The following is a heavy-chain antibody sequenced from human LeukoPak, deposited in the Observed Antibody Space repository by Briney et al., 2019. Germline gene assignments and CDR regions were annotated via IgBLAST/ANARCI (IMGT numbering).Heavy chain of an antibody. V-gene: IGHV3-11*01. J-gene: IGHJ4*02. D-gene: IGHD5-12*01. Sequence: GGSLRLSCVASGFTFSDYYMSWIRQASGKGLEWVSYISSSGSTIYYADSVKGRFTISRDNAKNSLYLQMNSLRAEDTAVYYCARDSGYSGYGLDAPNYWGQGTLVTVSS. CDR2: ISSSGSTI. CDR1: GFTFSDYY. CDR3: ARDSGYSGYGLDAPNY.